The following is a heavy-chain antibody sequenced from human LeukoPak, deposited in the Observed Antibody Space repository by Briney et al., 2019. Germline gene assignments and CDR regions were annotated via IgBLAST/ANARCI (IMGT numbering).Heavy chain of an antibody. Sequence: GSLRLSCAASGFTFSSYSMNWIRQAPGKGLEWVSSMSSSSSYIYYADSVKGRFTISRDNAKNSLYLQMNSLRAEDTAVYYCARVPAAAGPGEFDYWGQGTLVSVTS. CDR3: ARVPAAAGPGEFDY. V-gene: IGHV3-21*04. D-gene: IGHD6-13*01. CDR2: MSSSSSYI. CDR1: GFTFSSYS. J-gene: IGHJ4*02.